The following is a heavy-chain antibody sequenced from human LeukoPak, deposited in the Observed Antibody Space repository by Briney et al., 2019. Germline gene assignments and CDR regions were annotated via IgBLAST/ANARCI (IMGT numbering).Heavy chain of an antibody. Sequence: ASVKVSCKASGYTFTSYDINWVRRATGQGREGMGWMNPNSGNTGYAQKFQGRVTITRNTSISTAYMELSSLRSEDTAVYYCARVMITIFGVVHWFDPWGQGTLVTVSS. J-gene: IGHJ5*02. CDR3: ARVMITIFGVVHWFDP. CDR1: GYTFTSYD. V-gene: IGHV1-8*03. CDR2: MNPNSGNT. D-gene: IGHD3-3*01.